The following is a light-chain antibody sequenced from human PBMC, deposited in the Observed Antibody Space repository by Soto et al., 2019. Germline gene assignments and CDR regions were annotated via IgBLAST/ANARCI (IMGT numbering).Light chain of an antibody. CDR2: EDN. Sequence: NFMLTQPHSVSESPGKTVTISCTRSSGSIASNYVQWYQQRLGSAPTTVIYEDNQRPSGVPDRFSGSIDSSSNSASLTISGLKTEDEADYYCQSYDSSNGVVFGGGTKLTVL. J-gene: IGLJ2*01. CDR1: SGSIASNY. V-gene: IGLV6-57*04. CDR3: QSYDSSNGVV.